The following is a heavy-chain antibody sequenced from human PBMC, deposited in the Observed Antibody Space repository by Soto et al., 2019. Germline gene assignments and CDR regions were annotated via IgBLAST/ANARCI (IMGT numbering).Heavy chain of an antibody. CDR2: INPNSGGT. CDR1: GYTFTGYY. D-gene: IGHD3-9*01. Sequence: ASVKVSCKASGYTFTGYYMHWVRQAPGQGLEWMGWINPNSGGTNYAQKFQGWVTMTRDTSISTAYMELSRLRSDDTAVYYCARDEVNILTGTNWFDPWGQGTLVTVSS. V-gene: IGHV1-2*04. CDR3: ARDEVNILTGTNWFDP. J-gene: IGHJ5*02.